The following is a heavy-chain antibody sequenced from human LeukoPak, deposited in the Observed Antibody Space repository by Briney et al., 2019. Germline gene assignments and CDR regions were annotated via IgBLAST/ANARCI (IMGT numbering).Heavy chain of an antibody. Sequence: ASVKVSCKASGYTFTSYGISWVRQAPGQGLEWMGWISAYNGNTNYAQKLQGRVTMTTDTSTSTAYMELRSLRSDDTAVYYCARDYYDSSGYYYPGEFDYWGQGTLVTVSS. CDR1: GYTFTSYG. CDR3: ARDYYDSSGYYYPGEFDY. V-gene: IGHV1-18*01. CDR2: ISAYNGNT. J-gene: IGHJ4*02. D-gene: IGHD3-22*01.